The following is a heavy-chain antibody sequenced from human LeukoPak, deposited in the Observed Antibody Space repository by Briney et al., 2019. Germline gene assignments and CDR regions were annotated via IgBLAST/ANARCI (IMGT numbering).Heavy chain of an antibody. D-gene: IGHD3-10*01. V-gene: IGHV3-9*01. CDR1: GFTFDDYA. CDR2: ISWNSGSI. Sequence: GGSLRLSCAASGFTFDDYAMHWVRQAPRKGLEWVSGISWNSGSIDYADSVKGRFTISRDNAKNSLYLQMNSLRAEERAGCYCARDRLWFGESGEYYYYYMDVWGKGTTVTVSS. CDR3: ARDRLWFGESGEYYYYYMDV. J-gene: IGHJ6*03.